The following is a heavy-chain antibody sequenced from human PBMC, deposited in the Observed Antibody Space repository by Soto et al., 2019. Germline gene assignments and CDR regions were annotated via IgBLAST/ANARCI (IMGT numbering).Heavy chain of an antibody. V-gene: IGHV4-59*01. CDR1: GGSISNYY. D-gene: IGHD1-20*01. CDR3: ARGGYNWNDVTDY. J-gene: IGHJ4*02. CDR2: IYYRGST. Sequence: QVQLQESGPGLVKPSETLSLTCIVSGGSISNYYWSWIRQPPGKGLEWIGYIYYRGSTNYNPSLKRRVTISVDTSKNKFSLKLSSVTAADTAVYYCARGGYNWNDVTDYWGQGTLVTVSS.